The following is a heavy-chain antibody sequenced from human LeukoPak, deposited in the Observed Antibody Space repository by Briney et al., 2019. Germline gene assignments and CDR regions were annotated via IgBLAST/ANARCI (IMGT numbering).Heavy chain of an antibody. CDR1: GGSFSGYY. Sequence: RTSETLSLTCAVYGGSFSGYYWSWIRQPPGKGLEWIGEINHSGSTNYTPSLKSRVTISVDTSKNQFSLKLSSVTAADTAVYYCARGIYYDILTGYYTSYYYGMDVWGQGTTVTVSS. CDR2: INHSGST. CDR3: ARGIYYDILTGYYTSYYYGMDV. D-gene: IGHD3-9*01. V-gene: IGHV4-34*01. J-gene: IGHJ6*02.